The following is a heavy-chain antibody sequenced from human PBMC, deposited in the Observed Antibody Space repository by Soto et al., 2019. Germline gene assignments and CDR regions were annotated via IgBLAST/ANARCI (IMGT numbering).Heavy chain of an antibody. CDR1: GGSITGGSISSTTYY. V-gene: IGHV4-39*01. D-gene: IGHD3-22*01. J-gene: IGHJ4*02. CDR2: FFIGGGT. CDR3: ASQHYYDSSGYYVVY. Sequence: SETLSLTCTVSGGSITGGSISSTTYYWGWMRQPPGKGLEWIASFFIGGGTYYDSSLKSRVTISVDTSKNQFSLKLSSVTAADTAVYYCASQHYYDSSGYYVVYWGQGTLVTVSS.